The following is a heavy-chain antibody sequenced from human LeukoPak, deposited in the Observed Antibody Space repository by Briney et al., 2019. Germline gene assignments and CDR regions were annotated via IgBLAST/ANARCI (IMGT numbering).Heavy chain of an antibody. Sequence: GGSLRLSCAASGFTFSSYSMNWVRQAPGKGLEWVSSISSSSSYIYYADSVKGRFTISRDNAKNSLYLQMSSLRAEDTAVYYCARDPFGGVIANDYWGQGTLVTVSS. CDR1: GFTFSSYS. V-gene: IGHV3-21*01. D-gene: IGHD3-16*02. CDR2: ISSSSSYI. CDR3: ARDPFGGVIANDY. J-gene: IGHJ4*02.